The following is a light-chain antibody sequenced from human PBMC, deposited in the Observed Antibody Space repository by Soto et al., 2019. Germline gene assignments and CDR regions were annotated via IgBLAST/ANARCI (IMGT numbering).Light chain of an antibody. V-gene: IGKV1-5*03. CDR1: QSLNSR. J-gene: IGKJ3*01. CDR3: QQSYSTPPFT. Sequence: DIQMTQSPSTLSASVGDRVTITCRASQSLNSRLAWYQQRPGKAPNLLIYKASTLESGVPSRFSGSVSGTDFTLTISSLQPEDFATYYCQQSYSTPPFTFGPGTKVDIK. CDR2: KAS.